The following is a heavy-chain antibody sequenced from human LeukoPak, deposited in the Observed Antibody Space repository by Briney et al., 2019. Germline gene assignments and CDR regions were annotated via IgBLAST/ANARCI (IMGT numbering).Heavy chain of an antibody. V-gene: IGHV4-39*07. CDR1: GGSISSSSYY. J-gene: IGHJ4*02. CDR3: ARVRSYGGYFDY. CDR2: INHSGST. Sequence: SETLSLTCTVSGGSISSSSYYWGWIRQPPGKGLEWIGEINHSGSTNYNPSLKSRVTISVDTSKNQFSLKLSSVTAADTAVYYCARVRSYGGYFDYWGQGTLVTVSS. D-gene: IGHD5-18*01.